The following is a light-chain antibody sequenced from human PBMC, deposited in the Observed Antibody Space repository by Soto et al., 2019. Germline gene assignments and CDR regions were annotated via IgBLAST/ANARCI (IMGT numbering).Light chain of an antibody. V-gene: IGKV3-20*01. CDR1: QSVSSSY. Sequence: EIVLTQSPGTLSLSPGERATLPCRASQSVSSSYLAWYQQKPGHAPRLLIYRASSRATGTPDRFSGSGSGTDFTLTISRLEPEDFAVYYCQQYDSSWTFGQGTKVDIK. J-gene: IGKJ1*01. CDR2: RAS. CDR3: QQYDSSWT.